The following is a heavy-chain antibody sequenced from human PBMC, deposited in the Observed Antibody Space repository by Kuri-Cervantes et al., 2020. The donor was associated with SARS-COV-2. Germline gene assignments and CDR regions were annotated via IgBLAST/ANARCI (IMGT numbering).Heavy chain of an antibody. CDR2: IIPIFGTA. CDR3: ARDLQRGTFDI. D-gene: IGHD1-14*01. Sequence: SSVNVSCKASAGTFSSYAISWVRQAPGQGLEWMGGIIPIFGTANYAQKFQGRVTITADKSTSTAYMELSSLRSEDTAVYYCARDLQRGTFDIWGQGTMVTVSS. J-gene: IGHJ3*02. V-gene: IGHV1-69*06. CDR1: AGTFSSYA.